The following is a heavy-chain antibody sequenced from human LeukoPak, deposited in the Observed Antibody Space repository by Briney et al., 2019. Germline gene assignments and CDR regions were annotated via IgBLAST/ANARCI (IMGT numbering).Heavy chain of an antibody. CDR3: ARQPIAAAGSNNWFDP. CDR1: GYTFTGYY. CDR2: INPNSGGT. V-gene: IGHV1-2*04. Sequence: ASVKVSCKASGYTFTGYYMHWVRQAPGQGLEWMGWINPNSGGTNYAQKFQGWVTMTRDTSISTPYMELSRLRSDDTAVYYCARQPIAAAGSNNWFDPWGQGTLVTVSS. D-gene: IGHD6-13*01. J-gene: IGHJ5*02.